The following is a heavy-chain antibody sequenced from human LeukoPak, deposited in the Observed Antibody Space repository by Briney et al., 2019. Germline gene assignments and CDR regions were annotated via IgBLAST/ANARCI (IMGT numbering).Heavy chain of an antibody. Sequence: GSVQVSCNASGYTFPSYGISWVRQAPGQGLEWMGWISAYNGNTNYAQKLQGRVTMTTDTSTSTAYMELRSLRSDDTAVYYCAREVKMVVVAATDVWGQGTTVTVSS. V-gene: IGHV1-18*01. D-gene: IGHD2-15*01. CDR1: GYTFPSYG. CDR2: ISAYNGNT. CDR3: AREVKMVVVAATDV. J-gene: IGHJ6*02.